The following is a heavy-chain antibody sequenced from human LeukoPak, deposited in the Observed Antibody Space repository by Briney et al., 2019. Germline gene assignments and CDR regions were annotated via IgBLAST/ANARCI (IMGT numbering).Heavy chain of an antibody. Sequence: GGWLRLSCAASGFTFSSYVMHWGRQAPGKGLEYVSGISSNGGTTYYANSVEGRFTISRDNSKNTLSLQMGSLRVEDMAVYYCARGRIIRGTSSSYYGMDVGGQATTATVSS. CDR1: GFTFSSYV. CDR2: ISSNGGTT. J-gene: IGHJ6*02. CDR3: ARGRIIRGTSSSYYGMDV. V-gene: IGHV3-64*01. D-gene: IGHD2/OR15-2a*01.